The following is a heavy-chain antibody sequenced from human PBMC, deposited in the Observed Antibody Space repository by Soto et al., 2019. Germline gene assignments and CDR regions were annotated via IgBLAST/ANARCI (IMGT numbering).Heavy chain of an antibody. CDR2: IRSKANSYAT. CDR3: TLTTVTTPYGY. V-gene: IGHV3-73*02. J-gene: IGHJ4*02. CDR1: GFTFSGSA. Sequence: EVQLVESGGGLVQPGGSLKLSCAASGFTFSGSAMHWVRQASGKGLEWVGRIRSKANSYATAYAASVKGRFTISRDDSKNTAYLQMNSLKTGDTAVYYCTLTTVTTPYGYWGQGTLVTVSS. D-gene: IGHD4-17*01.